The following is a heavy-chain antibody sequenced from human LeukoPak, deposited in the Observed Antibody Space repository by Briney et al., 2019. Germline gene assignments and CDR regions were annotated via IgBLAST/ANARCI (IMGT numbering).Heavy chain of an antibody. CDR2: INSGSYTI. V-gene: IGHV3-48*02. D-gene: IGHD1-1*01. Sequence: PGGSLRLSCGASGFRLGSYSMDWVRQAPGKGLEWVSHINSGSYTIYYADSVKGRFTISRDNAGNSLYLQMNSLRDEDTAVYYCARVLLERPGIDSFDVWGQGTMVTVSS. CDR3: ARVLLERPGIDSFDV. J-gene: IGHJ3*01. CDR1: GFRLGSYS.